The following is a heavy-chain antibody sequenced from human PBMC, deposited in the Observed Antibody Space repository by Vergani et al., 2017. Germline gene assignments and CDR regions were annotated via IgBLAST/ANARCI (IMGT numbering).Heavy chain of an antibody. CDR2: ISARYPST. Sequence: EVQLLQSGGGVIQPGGSVRLSCAASGFTFSACPMTWVRQAPGKGLEWVSAISARYPSTYYADSVQGRFTISRDNSKNMLYLQMNSLGAEDPAVYYCARLSYDATPYLQGGYDCWVQGTLVSVSS. CDR3: ARLSYDATPYLQGGYDC. D-gene: IGHD2-15*01. V-gene: IGHV3-23*01. CDR1: GFTFSACP. J-gene: IGHJ4*02.